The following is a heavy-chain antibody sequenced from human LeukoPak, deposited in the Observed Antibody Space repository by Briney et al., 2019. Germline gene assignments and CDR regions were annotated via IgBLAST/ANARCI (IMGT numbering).Heavy chain of an antibody. D-gene: IGHD6-19*01. CDR3: ARGPLIAVAGFDY. CDR2: IYYSGST. CDR1: GGSISSGGYY. Sequence: SETLSLTCTVSGGSISSGGYYWSWIRQPPGKGLEWIGYIYYSGSTNYNPSLKSRVTISVDTSKNQFSLKLSSVTAADTAVYYCARGPLIAVAGFDYWGQGTLVTVSS. V-gene: IGHV4-61*08. J-gene: IGHJ4*02.